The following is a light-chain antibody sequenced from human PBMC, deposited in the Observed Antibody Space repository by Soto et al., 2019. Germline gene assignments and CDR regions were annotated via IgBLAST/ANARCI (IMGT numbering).Light chain of an antibody. Sequence: ENVLTQSPGTLPLSPGERATLSCRASESVSSSFLAWYQQRLGQAPRLLIYSASSRATGIPDRFSGSGSGTDFILTISRLEPEDFDGYYCQQYGSSPSTFGQGTTVEIK. CDR2: SAS. V-gene: IGKV3-20*01. J-gene: IGKJ1*01. CDR1: ESVSSSF. CDR3: QQYGSSPST.